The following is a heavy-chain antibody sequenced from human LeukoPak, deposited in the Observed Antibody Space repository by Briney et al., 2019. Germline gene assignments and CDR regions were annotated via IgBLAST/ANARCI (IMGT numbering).Heavy chain of an antibody. Sequence: SVKVSCXASGGTFSSYAISWVRQAPGQGLEWMGRIIPIFGTANYAQKFQDRVTITTDESTSTAYMELSSLRSEDTAVYYCARDFHPRITMIGYPGAFDIWGPGTMVTVSS. V-gene: IGHV1-69*05. CDR3: ARDFHPRITMIGYPGAFDI. CDR2: IIPIFGTA. J-gene: IGHJ3*02. D-gene: IGHD3-22*01. CDR1: GGTFSSYA.